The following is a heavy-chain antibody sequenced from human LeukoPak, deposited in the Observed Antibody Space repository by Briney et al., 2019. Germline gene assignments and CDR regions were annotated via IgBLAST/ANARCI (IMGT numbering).Heavy chain of an antibody. Sequence: GRSLRLSCAASGFTFSSYAMHWVRQAPGKGLEWVAVISYDGSNKYYADSVKGRFTISRDNSKNTLYLQMNSLRAEDTAVYYCARVGSITGTTPLSYWGQGTLVTVPS. D-gene: IGHD1-7*01. CDR1: GFTFSSYA. J-gene: IGHJ4*02. V-gene: IGHV3-30*01. CDR2: ISYDGSNK. CDR3: ARVGSITGTTPLSY.